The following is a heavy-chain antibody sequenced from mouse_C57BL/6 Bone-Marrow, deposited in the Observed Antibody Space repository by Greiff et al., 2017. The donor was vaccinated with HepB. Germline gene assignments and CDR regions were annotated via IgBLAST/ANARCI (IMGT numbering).Heavy chain of an antibody. CDR3: ARTHYDGSSDVGYYFDY. Sequence: EVQRVESGGDLVKPGGSLKLSCAASGFTFSSYGMSWVRQTPDKRLEWVATISSGGSYTYYPDSVKGRFTISRDNAKNTLYLQMSSLKSEDTAMYYCARTHYDGSSDVGYYFDYWGQGTTLTVSS. CDR2: ISSGGSYT. CDR1: GFTFSSYG. D-gene: IGHD1-1*01. J-gene: IGHJ2*01. V-gene: IGHV5-6*01.